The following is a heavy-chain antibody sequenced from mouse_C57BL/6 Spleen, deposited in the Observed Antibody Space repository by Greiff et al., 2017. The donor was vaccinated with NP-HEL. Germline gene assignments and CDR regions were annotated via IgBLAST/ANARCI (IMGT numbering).Heavy chain of an antibody. D-gene: IGHD1-1*01. CDR1: GFTFSSYG. CDR3: ARRDYGSSSYYFDY. CDR2: ISSGGSYT. J-gene: IGHJ2*01. Sequence: EVMLVESGGDLVKPGGSLKLSCAASGFTFSSYGMSWVRQTPDKRLEWVATISSGGSYTYYPDSVKGRFTISRDNAKNTLYLQMSSLKSEDTAMYYCARRDYGSSSYYFDYWGQGTTLTVSS. V-gene: IGHV5-6*02.